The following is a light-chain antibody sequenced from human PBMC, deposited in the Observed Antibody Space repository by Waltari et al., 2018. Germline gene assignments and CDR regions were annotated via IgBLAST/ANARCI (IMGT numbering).Light chain of an antibody. CDR3: YSPHSSGKG. J-gene: IGLJ2*01. Sequence: SYELTQPPSVSVSPGQTARITCSGDAFPKKYAYWYQQKSGQAPVLVIYEHTKRPYGIQERFSGSSSGTVATLTISGAQVDDEADYYCYSPHSSGKGFGGGTKLTVL. V-gene: IGLV3-10*01. CDR2: EHT. CDR1: AFPKKY.